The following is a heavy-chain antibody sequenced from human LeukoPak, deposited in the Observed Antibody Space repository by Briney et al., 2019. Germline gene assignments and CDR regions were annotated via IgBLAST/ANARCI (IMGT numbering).Heavy chain of an antibody. CDR3: ARGGYCSSTSCYSPWFDP. D-gene: IGHD2-2*01. Sequence: GASVKVSCKASGGTFSSYAISWVRQAPGQGLEWMGGIIPIFGTANYAQKFQGRVTITADESTSTAYMELSSLRSEDTAVYYCARGGYCSSTSCYSPWFDPWGQGTLVTVSP. V-gene: IGHV1-69*13. CDR1: GGTFSSYA. CDR2: IIPIFGTA. J-gene: IGHJ5*02.